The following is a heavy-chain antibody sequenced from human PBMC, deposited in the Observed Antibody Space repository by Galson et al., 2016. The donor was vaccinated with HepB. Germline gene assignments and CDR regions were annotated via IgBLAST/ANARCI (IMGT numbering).Heavy chain of an antibody. CDR1: GLTFSWHW. V-gene: IGHV3-74*01. CDR2: INKDGRRT. J-gene: IGHJ4*02. Sequence: SLRLSCAASGLTFSWHWMHWVRQAPGKGLVWVSRINKDGRRTDCADSVKGRFTIVRDNAKNTLYLQMNSLRAEDTGVYYCARAGSVANIADFDYWGQGALVTVSS. CDR3: ARAGSVANIADFDY. D-gene: IGHD1-26*01.